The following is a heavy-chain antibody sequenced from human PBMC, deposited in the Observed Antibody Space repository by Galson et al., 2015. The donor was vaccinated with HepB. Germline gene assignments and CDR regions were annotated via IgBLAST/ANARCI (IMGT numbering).Heavy chain of an antibody. CDR3: ARGALVVAVGATQNNWFDP. D-gene: IGHD2-15*01. Sequence: SVKVSCKASGYTFSSYSITWVRQAPGQGLEWVGWISPHNRDTNYAQNFQGRVTMTTYTSTSTAYMELRNLRSDDTAIYYCARGALVVAVGATQNNWFDPWGRGTLVTVSS. J-gene: IGHJ5*02. CDR1: GYTFSSYS. V-gene: IGHV1-18*01. CDR2: ISPHNRDT.